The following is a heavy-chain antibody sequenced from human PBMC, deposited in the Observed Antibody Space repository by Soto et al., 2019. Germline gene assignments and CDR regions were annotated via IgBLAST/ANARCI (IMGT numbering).Heavy chain of an antibody. Sequence: EVQLLESGGGLVQPGGSLRLSCAASGFTFSSYAMSWVRQAPGKGLEWVSAISGSGGSTYYADSVKGRFTISRDNSKNPQNLTKNSLRPEDTAVYYSAKDALTRDRSGYFHNWFDPWGQGTLVTVSS. CDR3: AKDALTRDRSGYFHNWFDP. D-gene: IGHD3-22*01. J-gene: IGHJ5*01. V-gene: IGHV3-23*01. CDR2: ISGSGGST. CDR1: GFTFSSYA.